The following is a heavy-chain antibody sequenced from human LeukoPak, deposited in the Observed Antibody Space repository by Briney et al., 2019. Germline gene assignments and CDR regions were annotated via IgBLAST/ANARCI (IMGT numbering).Heavy chain of an antibody. D-gene: IGHD3-10*01. CDR3: AKARGYGSGSYYFDY. Sequence: PGGSLRLSCAASGFTFSSYWMHWVRQAPGKGLDWVSLISGDGGSTYYADSVKGRFTISRDNSKNSLYLQMNSLRTEDTALYYCAKARGYGSGSYYFDYWGQGTLVTVSS. CDR1: GFTFSSYW. J-gene: IGHJ4*02. V-gene: IGHV3-43*02. CDR2: ISGDGGST.